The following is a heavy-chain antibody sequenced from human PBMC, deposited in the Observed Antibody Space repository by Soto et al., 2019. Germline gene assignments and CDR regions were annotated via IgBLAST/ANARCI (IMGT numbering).Heavy chain of an antibody. CDR1: GFTFSTYN. Sequence: EVQLVESGGGLVKPGGSLKLSCAASGFTFSTYNMNWVRQAPGEGLEWVSSISSSSTYIYYADSVTGRLTISRDNVKNSLYPQMTRLTAEDTAVYFCATGWLGATWMHWGQGTLVTVSS. V-gene: IGHV3-21*01. CDR3: ATGWLGATWMH. D-gene: IGHD5-12*01. J-gene: IGHJ4*02. CDR2: ISSSSTYI.